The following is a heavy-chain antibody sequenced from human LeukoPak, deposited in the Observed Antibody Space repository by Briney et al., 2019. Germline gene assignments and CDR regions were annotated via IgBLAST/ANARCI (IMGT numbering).Heavy chain of an antibody. V-gene: IGHV3-23*01. CDR1: GFTFSSYA. CDR3: AKGYYDYVWGSYYFDY. J-gene: IGHJ4*02. D-gene: IGHD3-16*01. Sequence: GGSLRLSCAASGFTFSSYAMSWVRQAPGKGLEWVSAISGSGGSTYYADSVKGRFTISRDNSRDTLYLQMNSLRTEDTAVYYCAKGYYDYVWGSYYFDYWGQGTLVTVSS. CDR2: ISGSGGST.